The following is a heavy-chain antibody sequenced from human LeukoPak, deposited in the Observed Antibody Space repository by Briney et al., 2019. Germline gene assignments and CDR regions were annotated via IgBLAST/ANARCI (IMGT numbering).Heavy chain of an antibody. D-gene: IGHD3-22*01. CDR2: ISYDGSNK. V-gene: IGHV3-30*18. CDR1: GFTFSSYG. Sequence: PGPSLRLSCAASGFTFSSYGMHWVRQAPGKGLEWVAVISYDGSNKYYADSVKGRFTISRDNSKNTLYLQMNSLRAEDTAVYYCAKDRDPYYYDSSGYPLDYWGQGTLVTVSS. J-gene: IGHJ4*02. CDR3: AKDRDPYYYDSSGYPLDY.